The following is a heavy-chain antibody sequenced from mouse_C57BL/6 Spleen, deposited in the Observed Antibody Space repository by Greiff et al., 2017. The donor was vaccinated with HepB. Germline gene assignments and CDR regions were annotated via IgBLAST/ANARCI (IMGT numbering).Heavy chain of an antibody. Sequence: VQLQQPGAELVKPGASVKVSCKASGYTFTSYWMHLVKQRPGQGLEWIGRIHPSDSDTNYNQKFKGKATLTVDKSSSTAYMQLSSLTSEDSAVYYCANIGGYPYAIDYWGQGTSVTVSS. CDR3: ANIGGYPYAIDY. V-gene: IGHV1-74*01. D-gene: IGHD2-14*01. J-gene: IGHJ4*01. CDR1: GYTFTSYW. CDR2: IHPSDSDT.